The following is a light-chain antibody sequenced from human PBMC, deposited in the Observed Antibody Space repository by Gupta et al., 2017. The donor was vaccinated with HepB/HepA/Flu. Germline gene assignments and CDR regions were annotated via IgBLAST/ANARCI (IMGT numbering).Light chain of an antibody. Sequence: QSVLTQSTSVSGTPGQRVTISCSGSSSNVGRNNVNWYQQLPGTAPKLLIYYNDERPSGVPDRISGSKSGTSASLAIRGLQSEDEAEYYCAAWDTSLNVVVFGGGTKLTVL. CDR1: SSNVGRNN. CDR3: AAWDTSLNVVV. CDR2: YND. V-gene: IGLV1-44*01. J-gene: IGLJ2*01.